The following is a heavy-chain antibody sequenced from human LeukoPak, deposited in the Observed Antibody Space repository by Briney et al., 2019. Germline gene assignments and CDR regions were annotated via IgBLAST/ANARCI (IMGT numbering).Heavy chain of an antibody. Sequence: PGGSLRLSCAASGFTFSSYGMHWVRQAPGKGLEWVAFIRYDGSNKYYADSVKGRFTISRDNSKNTLYLQMNSLRAEDTAVYYCAKAVGGYYPYYFDYWGQGTLVTVSS. CDR2: IRYDGSNK. CDR3: AKAVGGYYPYYFDY. J-gene: IGHJ4*02. CDR1: GFTFSSYG. V-gene: IGHV3-30*02. D-gene: IGHD3-3*01.